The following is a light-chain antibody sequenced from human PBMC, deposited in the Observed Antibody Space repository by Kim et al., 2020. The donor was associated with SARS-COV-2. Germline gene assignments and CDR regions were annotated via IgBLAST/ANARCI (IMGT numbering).Light chain of an antibody. CDR2: DAS. J-gene: IGKJ3*01. Sequence: ASGGDRATITCRASQSISNWLAWYQQKPGKAPNLLIYDASSLGSGVPSRFSGSGSGTEFTLTISSLQPDDFATYYCQHYNTYQATFGPGTKVDIK. CDR1: QSISNW. CDR3: QHYNTYQAT. V-gene: IGKV1-5*01.